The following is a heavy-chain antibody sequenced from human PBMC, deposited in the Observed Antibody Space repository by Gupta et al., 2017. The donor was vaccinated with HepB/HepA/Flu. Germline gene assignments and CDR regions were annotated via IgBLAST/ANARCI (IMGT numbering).Heavy chain of an antibody. V-gene: IGHV3-7*01. CDR2: IKQDGSEK. J-gene: IGHJ4*02. CDR1: GFPFSYSG. D-gene: IGHD2-8*01. CDR3: VRDLMVGAPHFDY. Sequence: EVQLVESGGGLVQPGGSLRLSCAASGFPFSYSGMSWVRQAPGKGLEWVANIKQDGSEKNYVDSVKGRFTISRDNAKNSLYLQMNSLRAEDTAVYYCVRDLMVGAPHFDYWGQGSLVTVSS.